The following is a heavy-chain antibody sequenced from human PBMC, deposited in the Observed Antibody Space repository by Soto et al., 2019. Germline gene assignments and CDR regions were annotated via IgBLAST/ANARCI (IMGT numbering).Heavy chain of an antibody. CDR3: ARTRLRYFDWTLDY. CDR2: IYYSGST. CDR1: GGSISSYY. Sequence: ASETLSLTCTVSGGSISSYYWSWIRPPPGKGLEWIGYIYYSGSTNYNPSLKSRVTISVDTSKNQFSLKLSSVTAADTAVYYCARTRLRYFDWTLDYWGQGTLVTVSS. J-gene: IGHJ4*02. V-gene: IGHV4-59*01. D-gene: IGHD3-9*01.